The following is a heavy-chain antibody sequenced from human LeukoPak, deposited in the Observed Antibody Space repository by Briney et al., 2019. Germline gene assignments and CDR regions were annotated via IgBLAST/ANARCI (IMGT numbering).Heavy chain of an antibody. Sequence: SETLSLTCTVSGGSISSGGYYWSWIRQHPGKGLEWIGYIYYSGSTYYNPSLKSRVTISVDTSKNQFSLKLSSVTAADTAVYYCARERRGDGYNQYYYYMDVWGKGITVTVSS. CDR2: IYYSGST. CDR3: ARERRGDGYNQYYYYMDV. J-gene: IGHJ6*03. V-gene: IGHV4-31*03. CDR1: GGSISSGGYY. D-gene: IGHD5-24*01.